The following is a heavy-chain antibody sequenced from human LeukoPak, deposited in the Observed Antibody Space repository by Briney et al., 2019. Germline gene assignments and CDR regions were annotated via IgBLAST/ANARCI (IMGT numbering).Heavy chain of an antibody. D-gene: IGHD3-10*01. V-gene: IGHV4-34*01. J-gene: IGHJ4*02. CDR2: TNHSGST. CDR3: ARGYGLGSYYHH. CDR1: GGSFSGYY. Sequence: SETLSLTCAVYGGSFSGYYWSWIRQPPGKGLERIGETNHSGSTNYNPSLKSRVTISVDTSKNQFSLKLNSVTAADTAVYYCARGYGLGSYYHHWGQGTLVTVSS.